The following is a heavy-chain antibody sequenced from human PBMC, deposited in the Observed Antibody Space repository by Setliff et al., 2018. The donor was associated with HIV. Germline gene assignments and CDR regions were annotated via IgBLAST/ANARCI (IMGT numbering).Heavy chain of an antibody. Sequence: RASVKVSCKASGYTFTGYYVHWVRQAPGQGLEWMGRIIPNSGGTNYAQKFQGRVTMTRDTSITTAYMELSRLRSDDTAVYYCARDRQQWLVYFDYWGQGTLVTVSS. CDR3: ARDRQQWLVYFDY. CDR2: IIPNSGGT. CDR1: GYTFTGYY. V-gene: IGHV1-2*06. D-gene: IGHD6-19*01. J-gene: IGHJ4*02.